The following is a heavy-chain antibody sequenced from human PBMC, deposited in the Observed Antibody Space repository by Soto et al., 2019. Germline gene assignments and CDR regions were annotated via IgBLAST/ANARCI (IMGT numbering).Heavy chain of an antibody. V-gene: IGHV3-30*03. CDR2: ISYDGSDK. Sequence: GGSLRLSCAASGFTFTNYGIHWVRQAPGKGLEWVAVISYDGSDKYYADSVKGRFTISRDTSKNTVYLQMNSLRAEDTAVYYCARQEFSGWYYDYYYGMYFWGQGSTVTVSS. CDR1: GFTFTNYG. CDR3: ARQEFSGWYYDYYYGMYF. J-gene: IGHJ6*02. D-gene: IGHD6-19*01.